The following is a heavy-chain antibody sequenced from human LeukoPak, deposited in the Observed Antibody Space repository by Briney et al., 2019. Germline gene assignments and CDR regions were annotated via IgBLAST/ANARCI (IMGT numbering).Heavy chain of an antibody. CDR2: TGNRADSYTT. J-gene: IGHJ3*02. Sequence: GGSLRLSCAASGSTFSDHYMDWVRQAPGKGLEWLGRTGNRADSYTTEYAASVRGRFTISRDDSKNSLYLQMNSLKTEDTALYYCTRGHSTVSIYAFDIWGQGTMVTVSS. CDR1: GSTFSDHY. CDR3: TRGHSTVSIYAFDI. D-gene: IGHD5-18*01. V-gene: IGHV3-72*01.